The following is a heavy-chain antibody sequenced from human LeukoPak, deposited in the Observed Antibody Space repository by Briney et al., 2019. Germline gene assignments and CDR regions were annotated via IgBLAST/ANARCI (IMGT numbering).Heavy chain of an antibody. Sequence: GGSLRLSCAASGFTFSNYWMHWVRQAAGKGLAWVSRINTDGSRTNYADSVKGRSTISRDNAKNTLYLQMNSLRAEDTAVYFCARDRPATRFLEWPDAFDIWGQGTMVTVSS. CDR1: GFTFSNYW. CDR2: INTDGSRT. D-gene: IGHD3-3*01. V-gene: IGHV3-74*01. J-gene: IGHJ3*02. CDR3: ARDRPATRFLEWPDAFDI.